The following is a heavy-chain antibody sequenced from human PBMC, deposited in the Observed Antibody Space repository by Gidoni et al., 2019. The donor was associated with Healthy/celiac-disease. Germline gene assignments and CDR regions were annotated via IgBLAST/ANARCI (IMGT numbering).Heavy chain of an antibody. J-gene: IGHJ3*02. CDR2: IYYSGST. D-gene: IGHD3-22*01. CDR1: GGSISRSY. Sequence: QVQLQESVPGLVRPSATLSLTCTVSGGSISRSYWRWIRQPPGKGLEWIGYIYYSGSTNYNPSLKSRVTISVDTSKNQFSLKLSSVTAADTAVYYCARADKYYYDSSGYGADAFDIWGQGTMVTVSS. CDR3: ARADKYYYDSSGYGADAFDI. V-gene: IGHV4-59*01.